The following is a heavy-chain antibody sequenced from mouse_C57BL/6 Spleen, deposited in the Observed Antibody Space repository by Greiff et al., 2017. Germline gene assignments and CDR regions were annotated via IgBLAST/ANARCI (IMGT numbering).Heavy chain of an antibody. CDR2: INPNNGGT. Sequence: VQLQQSGPELVKPGASVKISCKASGYTFTDYYMNWVKQSHGKSLEWIGDINPNNGGTSYNQKFKGKATLNVDKSSSTAYMELRSLTSEDSAVYYCARYGNLAWFAYGGQGTLVTVSA. V-gene: IGHV1-26*01. J-gene: IGHJ3*01. CDR1: GYTFTDYY. D-gene: IGHD2-1*01. CDR3: ARYGNLAWFAY.